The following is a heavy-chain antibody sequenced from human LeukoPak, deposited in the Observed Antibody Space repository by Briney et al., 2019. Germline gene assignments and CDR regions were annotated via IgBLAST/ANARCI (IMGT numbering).Heavy chain of an antibody. Sequence: PSETLSLTCAVYGGSLSDYYWSWIRQPPGKGLEWIGEISHSGTTNYNPSLKSRVTISVDTSKNQFSLKLSSVTAADTAVYYCARGVGATVLNYFYYYMDVWGKGTTVTVSS. V-gene: IGHV4-34*01. D-gene: IGHD4-11*01. CDR1: GGSLSDYY. CDR2: ISHSGTT. J-gene: IGHJ6*03. CDR3: ARGVGATVLNYFYYYMDV.